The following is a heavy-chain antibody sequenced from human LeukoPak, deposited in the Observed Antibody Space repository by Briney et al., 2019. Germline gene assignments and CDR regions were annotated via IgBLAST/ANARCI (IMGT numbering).Heavy chain of an antibody. CDR2: TYTGGNS. D-gene: IGHD3-22*01. V-gene: IGHV3-53*01. Sequence: GGSLRLSCEASGFTVSSTHMVWVRQAPGKGLEWVSVTYTGGNSYYAGSVQGRFIISRDISKNTLYLQMNNLRAEDSALYYCARGGGGSAAVVAPLSFNIGGQGTMVTVSS. CDR3: ARGGGGSAAVVAPLSFNI. J-gene: IGHJ3*01. CDR1: GFTVSSTH.